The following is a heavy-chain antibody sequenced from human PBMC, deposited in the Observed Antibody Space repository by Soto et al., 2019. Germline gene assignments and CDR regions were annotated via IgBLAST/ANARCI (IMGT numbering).Heavy chain of an antibody. CDR2: INAGNGNT. CDR3: ASDCGNGYSSYWYFDL. CDR1: GYTFTSYA. V-gene: IGHV1-3*01. D-gene: IGHD4-17*01. J-gene: IGHJ2*01. Sequence: QVQLVQSGAEVKKPGASVKVSCKASGYTFTSYAMHWVRQAPGQRLEWMGWINAGNGNTKYSQKFQGRVTITRDTSASTAYMELSSLRSEDTAVYDCASDCGNGYSSYWYFDLWGRGTLVAVSS.